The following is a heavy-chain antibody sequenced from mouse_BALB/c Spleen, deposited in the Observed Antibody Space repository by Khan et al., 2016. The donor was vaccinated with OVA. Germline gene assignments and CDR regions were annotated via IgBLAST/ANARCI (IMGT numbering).Heavy chain of an antibody. Sequence: QVQLQQPGAELVKPGTSVKISCKASGYTFTSYYMYWVKQRPGQGLEWIGGINPNNGDSNFNEKFKSKATLTVDKSSSTAYMQLGILTSADAAVYYCARSGYGNTVAYGGQGTLVTVSA. CDR2: INPNNGDS. D-gene: IGHD2-1*01. CDR1: GYTFTSYY. V-gene: IGHV1S81*02. J-gene: IGHJ3*01. CDR3: ARSGYGNTVAY.